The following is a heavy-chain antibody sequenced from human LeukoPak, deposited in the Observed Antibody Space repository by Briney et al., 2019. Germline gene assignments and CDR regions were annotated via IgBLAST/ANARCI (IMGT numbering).Heavy chain of an antibody. D-gene: IGHD6-6*01. J-gene: IGHJ6*03. Sequence: GRSLRLSCAASGFTFSSYAMHWVRHAPGKGLEWVAVISYAGSNKYYAGSVKGRFTISRDNSKNTLYLQMNSLRAEDTAVYYCARDRSIAARYYYYYMDVWGKGTTVTVSS. V-gene: IGHV3-30-3*01. CDR1: GFTFSSYA. CDR2: ISYAGSNK. CDR3: ARDRSIAARYYYYYMDV.